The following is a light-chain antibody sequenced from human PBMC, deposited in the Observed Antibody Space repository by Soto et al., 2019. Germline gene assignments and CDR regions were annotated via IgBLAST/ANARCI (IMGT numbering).Light chain of an antibody. J-gene: IGKJ5*01. CDR3: QQRSNWPIT. V-gene: IGKV3-11*01. CDR1: QSISSY. Sequence: EIVLTQSPDTLSLSPGERATLSCRASQSISSYLAWYQQKPGQAPRLLIYDVSTRATGIPARFSGSGSRTDFILTISSLEPEDFAVYYCQQRSNWPITFGQGTRLEIK. CDR2: DVS.